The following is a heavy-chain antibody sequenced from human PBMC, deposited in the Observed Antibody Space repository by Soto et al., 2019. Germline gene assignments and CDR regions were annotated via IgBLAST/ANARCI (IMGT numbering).Heavy chain of an antibody. CDR2: ISGSGGST. CDR3: AKDNGGGIVVVPAAMGLWDNWFDP. Sequence: GGSLRLSCAASGFTFSSYAMSWVRQAPGKGLEWVSAISGSGGSTYYADSVKGRFTISRDNSKNTLYLQMNSLRAEDTAVYYCAKDNGGGIVVVPAAMGLWDNWFDPWGQGTLVTVSS. V-gene: IGHV3-23*01. J-gene: IGHJ5*02. CDR1: GFTFSSYA. D-gene: IGHD2-2*01.